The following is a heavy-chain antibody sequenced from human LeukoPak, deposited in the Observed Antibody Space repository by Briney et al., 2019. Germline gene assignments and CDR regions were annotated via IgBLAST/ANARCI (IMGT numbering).Heavy chain of an antibody. Sequence: PSETLSLTCTVSGGSISSSSYYWGWIRQPPGKGLEWIGSIYYSGSTYYNPSLKSRVTISVDTSKNQFSLKLSSVTAADTAVYYCARAGYSYGVSSPAMGVGFDYWGQGTLVTVSS. CDR3: ARAGYSYGVSSPAMGVGFDY. D-gene: IGHD5-18*01. J-gene: IGHJ4*02. CDR1: GGSISSSSYY. V-gene: IGHV4-39*07. CDR2: IYYSGST.